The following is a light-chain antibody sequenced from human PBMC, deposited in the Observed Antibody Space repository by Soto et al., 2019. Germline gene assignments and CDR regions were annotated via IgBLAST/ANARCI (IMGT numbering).Light chain of an antibody. Sequence: EIVLTQSPATLSLSPGERATLSCRASQSVSSCLAWYQQKPGLAPRLLIYDASNRATGIPARFSGSGSGTDFTLTISSLEPEDFAVYYCQQRTNWPYTFGQGTKLEIK. J-gene: IGKJ2*01. CDR3: QQRTNWPYT. CDR2: DAS. V-gene: IGKV3-11*01. CDR1: QSVSSC.